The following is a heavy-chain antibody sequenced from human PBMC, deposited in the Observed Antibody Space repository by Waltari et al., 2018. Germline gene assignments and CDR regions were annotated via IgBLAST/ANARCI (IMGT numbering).Heavy chain of an antibody. CDR3: ATPLTGRAY. V-gene: IGHV3-53*01. CDR2: MYSDGGA. Sequence: EVKLVESGGGLIQPGGSLRLSCAAPGFTVNNNYMSGVRQAPGKGLEWVSLMYSDGGAYYADSVKGRFTISRDNSKNTVYLQMDSLRADDTAVYYCATPLTGRAYWGQGTLVTVSS. CDR1: GFTVNNNY. J-gene: IGHJ4*02.